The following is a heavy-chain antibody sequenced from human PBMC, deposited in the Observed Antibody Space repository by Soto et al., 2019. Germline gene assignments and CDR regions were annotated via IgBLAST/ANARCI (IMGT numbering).Heavy chain of an antibody. J-gene: IGHJ4*02. V-gene: IGHV1-8*01. CDR2: MNPNSGNP. D-gene: IGHD2-8*01. CDR3: VRYGVAATY. CDR1: VYTFTSYN. Sequence: ASLKVSCKASVYTFTSYNINWVRQATGQGLEWMGWMNPNSGNPGYAQKFQDRITLTRDTSITTAYMELSSLRSDDTDVYFCVRYGVAATYWGQGTQVTVSS.